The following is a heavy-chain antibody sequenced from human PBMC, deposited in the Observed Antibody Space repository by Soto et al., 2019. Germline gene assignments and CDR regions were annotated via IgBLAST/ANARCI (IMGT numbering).Heavy chain of an antibody. D-gene: IGHD3-22*01. CDR2: IIPIFGTA. V-gene: IGHV1-69*13. CDR1: GRTFSSYA. J-gene: IGHJ4*02. Sequence: SVKVSCKASGRTFSSYAISWVRQAPGQGLEWMGGIIPIFGTANYAQKFQGRVTITADESTSTAYMELSSLRSEDTAVYYCARGGDYYDSSGYPFWGQGTLVTVSS. CDR3: ARGGDYYDSSGYPF.